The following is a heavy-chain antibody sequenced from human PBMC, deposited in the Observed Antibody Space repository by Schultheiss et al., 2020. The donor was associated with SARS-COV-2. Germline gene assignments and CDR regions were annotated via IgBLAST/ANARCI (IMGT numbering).Heavy chain of an antibody. D-gene: IGHD2-2*01. V-gene: IGHV3-21*01. CDR3: AREVEGVVVPAALDAFDI. CDR1: GFTFSSYS. J-gene: IGHJ3*02. Sequence: GGSLRLSCAASGFTFSSYSMNWVRQAPGKGLEWVSSISSSSSYIYYADSVKGRFTISRDNAKNSLYLQMNSLRAEDTAVYYCAREVEGVVVPAALDAFDIWGQGTMVTVSS. CDR2: ISSSSSYI.